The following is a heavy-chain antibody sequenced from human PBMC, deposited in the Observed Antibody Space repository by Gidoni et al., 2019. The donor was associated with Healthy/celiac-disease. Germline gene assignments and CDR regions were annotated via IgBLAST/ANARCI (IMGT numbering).Heavy chain of an antibody. CDR2: ISYDGSNK. CDR1: GLTFSSYA. J-gene: IGHJ4*02. D-gene: IGHD3-10*01. CDR3: ARDGSPLANYFDY. V-gene: IGHV3-30-3*01. Sequence: QVQLVESGGGVVQPGRSLRLSCAASGLTFSSYAMHWVRQAPGKGLGWVAVISYDGSNKYYADSVKGRFTIARDNSKNTLYRQMNSLRAEDTAVYYCARDGSPLANYFDYWGQGTLVTVSS.